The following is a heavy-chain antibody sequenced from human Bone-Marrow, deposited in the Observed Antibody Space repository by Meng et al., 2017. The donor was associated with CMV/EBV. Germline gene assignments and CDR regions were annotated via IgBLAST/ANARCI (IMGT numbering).Heavy chain of an antibody. V-gene: IGHV4-39*01. CDR3: ARDTIAVAGTRGYYYYGMYV. CDR2: IYYSGST. CDR1: GGSISSSSYY. Sequence: SETLSLTCTVSGGSISSSSYYWGWIRQPPGKGLEWIGSIYYSGSTYYNPSLKSRVTISVDTSKNQFSLKLSSVTAADTAVYYCARDTIAVAGTRGYYYYGMYVWGQGTTVTVSS. D-gene: IGHD6-19*01. J-gene: IGHJ6*01.